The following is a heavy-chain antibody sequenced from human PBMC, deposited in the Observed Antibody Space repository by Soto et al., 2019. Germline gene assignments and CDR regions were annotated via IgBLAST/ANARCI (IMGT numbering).Heavy chain of an antibody. D-gene: IGHD2-2*02. CDR1: GGTFSSYA. J-gene: IGHJ4*02. CDR2: IIPIFGTA. Sequence: GASVKVSCKASGGTFSSYAISWVRQARGQGLEWMGGIIPIFGTANYAQKFQGRVTITADESTSTAYMELSSLRSEDTAVYNCASPYCSSTSCYSGSQFDYWGQGTLVTVSS. CDR3: ASPYCSSTSCYSGSQFDY. V-gene: IGHV1-69*13.